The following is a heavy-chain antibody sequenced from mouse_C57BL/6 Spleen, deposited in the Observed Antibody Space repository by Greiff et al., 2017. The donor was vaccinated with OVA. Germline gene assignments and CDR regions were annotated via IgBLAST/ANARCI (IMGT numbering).Heavy chain of an antibody. D-gene: IGHD2-4*01. J-gene: IGHJ1*03. CDR2: ISYDGSN. CDR1: GYSITSGYY. Sequence: EVKLLESGPGLVKPSQSLSLPCSVTGYSITSGYYWNWIRQFPGNKLEWMGYISYDGSNNYNPSLKNRISITRDTSKNQFFLKLNSVTTEDTATYYCARVISHWYFDVWGTGTTVTVSS. CDR3: ARVISHWYFDV. V-gene: IGHV3-6*01.